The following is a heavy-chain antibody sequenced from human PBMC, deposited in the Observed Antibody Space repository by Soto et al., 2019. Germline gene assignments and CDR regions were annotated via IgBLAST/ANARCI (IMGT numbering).Heavy chain of an antibody. CDR2: VSYSGRT. D-gene: IGHD4-17*01. J-gene: IGHJ3*02. CDR1: GGSISSGGYY. V-gene: IGHV4-31*03. Sequence: QVQLQESGPGLVKPSQTLSLTCTVSGGSISSGGYYWSWIRQHPGKVLELIGYVSYSGRTYYNHSHKIRVTRSVDTSKNQFNQKLSSVTAAVTAVYYCARDNDDYGYSAHGAFDIVGEGTKVTVSS. CDR3: ARDNDDYGYSAHGAFDI.